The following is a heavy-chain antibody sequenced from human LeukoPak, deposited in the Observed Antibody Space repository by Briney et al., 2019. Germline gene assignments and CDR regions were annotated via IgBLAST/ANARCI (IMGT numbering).Heavy chain of an antibody. CDR2: INSDGSST. J-gene: IGHJ5*02. CDR3: AREVIVVVPAAINWFDP. Sequence: GGSLRLSCAASGFTFRSYWMHWVRQAPGKGLVWVSRINSDGSSTSYADSVKGRFTISRDNAKNTLYLQMNSLRAEDTAVYYCAREVIVVVPAAINWFDPWGQGTLVTVSS. D-gene: IGHD2-2*01. V-gene: IGHV3-74*01. CDR1: GFTFRSYW.